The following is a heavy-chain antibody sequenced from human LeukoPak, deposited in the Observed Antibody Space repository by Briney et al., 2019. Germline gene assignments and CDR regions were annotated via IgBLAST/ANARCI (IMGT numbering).Heavy chain of an antibody. CDR2: ISSNGGST. D-gene: IGHD3-10*01. CDR1: AFTFSSYA. V-gene: IGHV3-64D*06. Sequence: PGGSLRLSCAASAFTFSSYAMHWVRQAPGKGLEYVSAISSNGGSTYYADSVKGRFTISRDNSKNTLYLQMSSLRAEDTAVYYCVKASDGSDPGAFDIWGQGTMVTVSS. J-gene: IGHJ3*02. CDR3: VKASDGSDPGAFDI.